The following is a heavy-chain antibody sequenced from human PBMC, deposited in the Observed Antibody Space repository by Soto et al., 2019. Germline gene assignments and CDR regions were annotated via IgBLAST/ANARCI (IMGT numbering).Heavy chain of an antibody. CDR3: ARGLTSYCSGGSCYDNWFDP. D-gene: IGHD2-15*01. J-gene: IGHJ5*02. V-gene: IGHV4-31*03. CDR2: IYYSGST. Sequence: SETLSLTCTVSGGSISSGGYYWSWIRQHPGKGLEWIGYIYYSGSTYYNPSLKSRVTISVDTSKNQFSLKLSSVTAADTAVYYCARGLTSYCSGGSCYDNWFDPWGQGTLVTVS. CDR1: GGSISSGGYY.